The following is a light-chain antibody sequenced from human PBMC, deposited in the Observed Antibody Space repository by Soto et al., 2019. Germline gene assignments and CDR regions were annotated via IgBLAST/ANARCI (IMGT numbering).Light chain of an antibody. CDR3: QHYNTYPFT. CDR2: DAS. CDR1: QSINSW. V-gene: IGKV1-5*01. J-gene: IGKJ3*01. Sequence: DIQMTQSPSTLSASVGDRVTITCRASQSINSWLAWYQQKPGKAPNLLIYDASSLESGVPSRFSGSGSGTEFSLTISSLQPEDFATYYCQHYNTYPFTFGPGTQVETK.